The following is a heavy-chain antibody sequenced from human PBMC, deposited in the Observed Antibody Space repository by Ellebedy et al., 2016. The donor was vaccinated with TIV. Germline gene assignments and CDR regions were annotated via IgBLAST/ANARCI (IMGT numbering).Heavy chain of an antibody. CDR1: GGSFSGYY. CDR3: AREPPLFIAAAGTDY. J-gene: IGHJ4*02. Sequence: SETLSLXXAVYGGSFSGYYWSWIRQPPGKGLEWIGEINHSGSTNYNPSLKSRVTMSVDTSKNQFSLKLSSVTAADTAVYYCAREPPLFIAAAGTDYWGQGTLVTVSS. D-gene: IGHD6-13*01. V-gene: IGHV4-34*01. CDR2: INHSGST.